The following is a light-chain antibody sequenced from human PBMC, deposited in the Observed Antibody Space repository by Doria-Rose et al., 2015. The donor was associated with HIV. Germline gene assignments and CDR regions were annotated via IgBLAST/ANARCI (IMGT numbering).Light chain of an antibody. J-gene: IGKJ3*01. V-gene: IGKV4-1*01. CDR2: WAS. Sequence: VLTQSPESLGMSLGERATLNCKSSQSLLYTSKNYLAWYQQKPGQPPKLLIYWASTRQSGVPARFSGSGSGTDFTLTISSLEAEDVAVYYCQQYYDTPSFGPGTTVDIK. CDR1: QSLLYTSKNY. CDR3: QQYYDTPS.